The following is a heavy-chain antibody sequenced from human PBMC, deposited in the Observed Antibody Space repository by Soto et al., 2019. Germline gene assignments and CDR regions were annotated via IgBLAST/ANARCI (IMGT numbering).Heavy chain of an antibody. D-gene: IGHD6-19*01. CDR3: ARDFLSVAGLYYYGMDV. CDR1: GGTFSSYA. Sequence: GASVKVSCKASGGTFSSYAISWVRQAPGQGLEWMGGITPIFGTANYAQKFQGRVTITADKSTSTAYMGLSGLRSEDTAVYYCARDFLSVAGLYYYGMDVWGQGTTVTVSS. CDR2: ITPIFGTA. V-gene: IGHV1-69*06. J-gene: IGHJ6*02.